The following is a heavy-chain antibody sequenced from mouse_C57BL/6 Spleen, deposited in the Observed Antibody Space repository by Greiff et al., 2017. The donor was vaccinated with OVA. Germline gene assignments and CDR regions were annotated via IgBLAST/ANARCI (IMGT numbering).Heavy chain of an antibody. J-gene: IGHJ3*01. CDR2: ISDGGSYT. Sequence: EVQVVESGGGLVKPGGSLKLSCAASGFTFSSYAMSWVRQTPEKRLEWVATISDGGSYTYYPDNVKGRFTISRDNAKNNLYLQMSHLKSEDTAMCYCARDGRSSAWFAYWGQGTLVTVSA. D-gene: IGHD1-3*01. V-gene: IGHV5-4*01. CDR3: ARDGRSSAWFAY. CDR1: GFTFSSYA.